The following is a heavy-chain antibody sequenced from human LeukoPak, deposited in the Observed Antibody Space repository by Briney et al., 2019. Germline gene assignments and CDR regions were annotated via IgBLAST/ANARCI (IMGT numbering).Heavy chain of an antibody. D-gene: IGHD1-26*01. J-gene: IGHJ4*02. V-gene: IGHV3-48*04. CDR2: ISSSSRSK. CDR3: ASQSSGSSTRAPDF. CDR1: GVTFSSFS. Sequence: PGGSLRLSCETSGVTFSSFSLNWVRQAPGKGLEWLSYISSSSRSKYYADSVKGRFIVSRDNAKNSLYLQMDSLRAVDTALYYCASQSSGSSTRAPDFWGQGTLVTVSS.